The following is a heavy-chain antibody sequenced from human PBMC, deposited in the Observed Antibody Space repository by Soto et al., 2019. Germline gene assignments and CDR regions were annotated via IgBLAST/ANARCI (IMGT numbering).Heavy chain of an antibody. CDR3: AKDRRVATCSGDICYGGYYGVDV. CDR2: IHFGGST. J-gene: IGHJ6*02. Sequence: PSETLSLTCTVSGGSIFTYYWHWIRQPPGKGLEWIGYIHFGGSTNHNPSLKSRVTISIDASKNQFSLRLSSVTAADTAVYYCAKDRRVATCSGDICYGGYYGVDVWGQGTTVTVSS. D-gene: IGHD2-15*01. CDR1: GGSIFTYY. V-gene: IGHV4-59*01.